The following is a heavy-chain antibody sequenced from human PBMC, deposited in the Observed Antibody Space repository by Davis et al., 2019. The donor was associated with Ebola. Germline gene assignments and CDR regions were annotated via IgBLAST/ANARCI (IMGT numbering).Heavy chain of an antibody. Sequence: SVTVSCKTSGGPFSSHPISWVRQAPRQGLEWMGGIIPILDTPHYAQKFQGRITITADASTSTAYMELSSLRSEDTATYFCARDFDGGNYYFDYWGPGTPVTVSS. D-gene: IGHD3-9*01. CDR3: ARDFDGGNYYFDY. J-gene: IGHJ4*02. V-gene: IGHV1-69*13. CDR2: IIPILDTP. CDR1: GGPFSSHP.